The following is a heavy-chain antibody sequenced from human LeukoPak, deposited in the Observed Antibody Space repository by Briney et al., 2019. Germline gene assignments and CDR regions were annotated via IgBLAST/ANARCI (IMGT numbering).Heavy chain of an antibody. D-gene: IGHD3-10*01. CDR1: GASISSGGYF. V-gene: IGHV4-39*07. Sequence: PSETLSLTCTVSGASISSGGYFWGWIRQPPGKGLEWIGTIHYSGTTYYSPSLKSRVTMSVDTSKNQFSLKLSSVTAADTAVYYCARERSNNYGSAQDIDYWGQGTLVTVSS. CDR2: IHYSGTT. CDR3: ARERSNNYGSAQDIDY. J-gene: IGHJ4*02.